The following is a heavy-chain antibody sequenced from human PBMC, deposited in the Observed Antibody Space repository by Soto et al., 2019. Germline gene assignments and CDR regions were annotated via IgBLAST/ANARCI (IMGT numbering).Heavy chain of an antibody. CDR1: GFTFSSYG. CDR3: ARRVLRYFDWLPPNESEGAFDI. V-gene: IGHV3-33*01. D-gene: IGHD3-9*01. Sequence: GGSLRLSCAASGFTFSSYGMHWVRQAPGKGLEWVAVIWYDGSNKYYADSVKGRFTISRDNSKNTLYLQMNSLRAEDTAVYYCARRVLRYFDWLPPNESEGAFDIWGQGTMVTVSS. J-gene: IGHJ3*02. CDR2: IWYDGSNK.